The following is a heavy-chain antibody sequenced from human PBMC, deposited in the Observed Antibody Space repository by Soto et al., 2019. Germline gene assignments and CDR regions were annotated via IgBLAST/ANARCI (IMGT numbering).Heavy chain of an antibody. CDR1: GGSISSYY. CDR2: IYNSGST. Sequence: QVQLQESGPGLVKPSETLSLTCTVSGGSISSYYWSWIRQSPGKGLEWIGYIYNSGSTIYNPSLTSRAPISADTSNNQFSLKLSSVTAADTAFYYCARRMRDSSGWHYWGQGTLVTVSS. J-gene: IGHJ4*02. D-gene: IGHD6-19*01. CDR3: ARRMRDSSGWHY. V-gene: IGHV4-59*08.